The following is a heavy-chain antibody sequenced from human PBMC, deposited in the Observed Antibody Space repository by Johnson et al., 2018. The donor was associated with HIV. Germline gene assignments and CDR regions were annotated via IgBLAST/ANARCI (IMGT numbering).Heavy chain of an antibody. Sequence: VQLVESGGGLVQPGGSLRLSCVASGFTFSDYYMTWIRQAPRKGLEWVSYISSSGSTIYYADSVKGRFIISRDNAKNSLYLQMNSLRAEDTAVYYCATRDPTYRPGAFDLWGQGTMVTVSS. CDR3: ATRDPTYRPGAFDL. D-gene: IGHD1-14*01. V-gene: IGHV3-11*04. J-gene: IGHJ3*01. CDR2: ISSSGSTI. CDR1: GFTFSDYY.